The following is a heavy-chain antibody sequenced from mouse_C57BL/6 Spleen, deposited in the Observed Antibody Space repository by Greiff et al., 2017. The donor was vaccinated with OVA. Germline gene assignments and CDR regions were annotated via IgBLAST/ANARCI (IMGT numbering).Heavy chain of an antibody. CDR2: IDPSDSET. J-gene: IGHJ4*01. CDR1: GYTFTSYW. Sequence: QVQLQQPGAELVRPGSSVKLSCKASGYTFTSYWMHWVKQRPIQGLEWIGNIDPSDSETHYNQKFKDKATLTVDKSSSTAYMQLSSLTSEDSAVYYCARSELLLRSCMDYWGQGTSVTVSS. V-gene: IGHV1-52*01. D-gene: IGHD1-1*01. CDR3: ARSELLLRSCMDY.